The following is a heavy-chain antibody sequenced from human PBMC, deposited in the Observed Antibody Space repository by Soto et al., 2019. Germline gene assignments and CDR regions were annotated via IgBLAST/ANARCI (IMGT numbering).Heavy chain of an antibody. D-gene: IGHD4-17*01. J-gene: IGHJ6*02. CDR1: GYSFTSYW. CDR2: IYPGGSDT. CDR3: ARPMTTVTTPYYYYYYGMDV. V-gene: IGHV5-51*01. Sequence: GESLKISCKGSGYSFTSYWIGWVRQMPGKGLEWMGIIYPGGSDTRYSPSFQGQVTISADKSISTAYLQWSSLKASDTAMYYCARPMTTVTTPYYYYYYGMDVWGQGTTVTVSS.